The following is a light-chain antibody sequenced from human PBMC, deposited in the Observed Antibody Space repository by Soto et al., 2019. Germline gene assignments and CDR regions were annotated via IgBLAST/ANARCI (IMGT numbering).Light chain of an antibody. J-gene: IGKJ2*01. CDR2: GAS. Sequence: IKMTQSPSSVSASVGGGVTITSRASRDISTWLAWYQQKPGKAPKILIYGASNLQSGVPSRFSGRGSGTDFTPTISSLQPEDFGTYYCQQANSFPFIFGQGTKVDIK. CDR1: RDISTW. CDR3: QQANSFPFI. V-gene: IGKV1D-12*01.